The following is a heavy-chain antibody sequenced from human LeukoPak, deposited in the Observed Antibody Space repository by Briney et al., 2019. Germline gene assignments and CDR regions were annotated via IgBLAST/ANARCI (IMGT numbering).Heavy chain of an antibody. Sequence: ASVKVSCKVSGYTLTELSMHWVRQAPGKGLEWMGGFDPEDGETIYAQKFQGRVTMTEDTSTDTAYMELSSLRSEDTAVYYCATITLDCSSTSCRRLHDAFDIWGQGTMVTVSS. D-gene: IGHD2-2*01. CDR2: FDPEDGET. J-gene: IGHJ3*02. CDR3: ATITLDCSSTSCRRLHDAFDI. CDR1: GYTLTELS. V-gene: IGHV1-24*01.